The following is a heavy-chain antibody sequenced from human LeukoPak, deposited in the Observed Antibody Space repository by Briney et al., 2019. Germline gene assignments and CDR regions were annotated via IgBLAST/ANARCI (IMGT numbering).Heavy chain of an antibody. CDR3: ARDYYDSSGYLGYFDY. CDR1: GGTFSSYA. V-gene: IGHV1-69*05. J-gene: IGHJ4*02. CDR2: IIPIFGTA. Sequence: SVTVSCKASGGTFSSYAISWVRQAPGQGLEWMGRIIPIFGTANYAQKFQGRVTITTDESTSTAYMELSSLRSEDTAVYYCARDYYDSSGYLGYFDYWGQGTLVTVSS. D-gene: IGHD3-22*01.